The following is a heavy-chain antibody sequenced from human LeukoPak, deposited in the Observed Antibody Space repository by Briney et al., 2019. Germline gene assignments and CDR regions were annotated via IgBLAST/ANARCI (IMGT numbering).Heavy chain of an antibody. CDR1: GFSFSTSD. Sequence: GGSLRLSCTAASGFSFSTSDMNWVRQAPGKGLEWISYIRSSGDLMYYAESVKGRFSISRDNAKNSLFLQMNSLRVEDTAIYYCTRGQDRYDDGDHGWFDPWGQGTLVTVSS. CDR2: IRSSGDLM. J-gene: IGHJ5*02. CDR3: TRGQDRYDDGDHGWFDP. D-gene: IGHD4-17*01. V-gene: IGHV3-48*03.